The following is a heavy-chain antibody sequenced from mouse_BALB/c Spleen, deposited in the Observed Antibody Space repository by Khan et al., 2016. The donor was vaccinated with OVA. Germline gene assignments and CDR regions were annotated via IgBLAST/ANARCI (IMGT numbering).Heavy chain of an antibody. Sequence: QVQLKESGPDLVAPSQSLSITCSVSGFSLTSFAIHWVRQPPGKGLEWLVVIWSDGRTTYNSSLKSRLSISKDNSKSPVFLKINSLQTDDTAMYYCARHQCHLSKDTWGKGTSVTGSS. J-gene: IGHJ4*01. CDR2: IWSDGRT. V-gene: IGHV2-6-2*01. CDR3: ARHQCHLSKDT. CDR1: GFSLTSFA.